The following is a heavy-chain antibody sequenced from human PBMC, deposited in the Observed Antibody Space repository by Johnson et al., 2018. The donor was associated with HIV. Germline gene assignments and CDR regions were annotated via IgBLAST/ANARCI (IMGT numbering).Heavy chain of an antibody. Sequence: MLLVESGGGLVQPGGSLRLSCAASGITVSSNYMSWVRQAPGTGLEWVSVIFSVGNAYYADSVKGRFTISRDNSNNMVYLQMNSLRAEDTAVYYCATRDPTYRPGVFDIWGQGTMVTVSS. CDR2: IFSVGNA. V-gene: IGHV3-66*01. D-gene: IGHD2-8*01. J-gene: IGHJ3*02. CDR1: GITVSSNY. CDR3: ATRDPTYRPGVFDI.